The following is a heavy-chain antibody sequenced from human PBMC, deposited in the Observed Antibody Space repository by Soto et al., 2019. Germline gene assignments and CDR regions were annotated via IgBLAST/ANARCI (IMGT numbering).Heavy chain of an antibody. J-gene: IGHJ4*02. CDR3: ARVNDYIWGSYRPARHIDY. Sequence: SETLSLTCTVSGGSISSGGYYWSWIRQHPGKGLEWIGYIYYSGSTYYNPSLKSRVTISVDTSKNQFSLKLSSVTAADTAVYYCARVNDYIWGSYRPARHIDYWGQGTLVTVSS. CDR2: IYYSGST. CDR1: GGSISSGGYY. V-gene: IGHV4-31*03. D-gene: IGHD3-16*02.